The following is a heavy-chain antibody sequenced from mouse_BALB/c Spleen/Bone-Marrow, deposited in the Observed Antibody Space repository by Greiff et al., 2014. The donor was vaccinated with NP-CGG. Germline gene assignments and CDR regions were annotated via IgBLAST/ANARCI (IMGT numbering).Heavy chain of an antibody. J-gene: IGHJ3*01. CDR1: GFDFSRYW. Sequence: DVHLVESGGGLVQPGGSLELSCAASGFDFSRYWMSWVRQAPGKGLEWIGEINPDSSTINYTPSLKDKFIISRDNAKNTLYLQMSKVRSEDAALYYCANRQLGLFAYWGQGTLVTVSA. V-gene: IGHV4-1*02. CDR3: ANRQLGLFAY. CDR2: INPDSSTI. D-gene: IGHD3-2*01.